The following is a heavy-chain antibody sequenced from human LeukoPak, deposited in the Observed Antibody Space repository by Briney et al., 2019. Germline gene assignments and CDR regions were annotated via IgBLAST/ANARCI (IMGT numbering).Heavy chain of an antibody. D-gene: IGHD3-22*01. CDR3: TTDFYDSSGYRN. Sequence: PGGSLRLSCAAYGLTFSNAWMNWVRQAPGKGLEWVGRIKTKTDGGTTDYAAPVKGRFTISRDDSENTLYLQMNSLKTEDTAVYYCTTDFYDSSGYRNWGQGTLVTVSS. V-gene: IGHV3-15*01. CDR1: GLTFSNAW. J-gene: IGHJ4*02. CDR2: IKTKTDGGTT.